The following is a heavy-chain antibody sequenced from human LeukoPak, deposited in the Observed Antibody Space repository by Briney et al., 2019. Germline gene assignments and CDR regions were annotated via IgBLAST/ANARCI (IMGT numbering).Heavy chain of an antibody. CDR3: AGRGPYYYGSGI. CDR2: INHSGST. CDR1: GGSFSGYY. J-gene: IGHJ4*02. Sequence: PSETLSLTCAVYGGSFSGYYWSWIRQPPGKGLEWIGEINHSGSTNYNPSLKSRVTISVDTSKNQFSLKLSSVTAADTAVYYCAGRGPYYYGSGIWGQGTLVTVSS. D-gene: IGHD3-10*01. V-gene: IGHV4-34*01.